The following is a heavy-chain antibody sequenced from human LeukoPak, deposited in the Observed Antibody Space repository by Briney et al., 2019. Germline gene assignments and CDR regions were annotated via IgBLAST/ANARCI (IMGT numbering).Heavy chain of an antibody. D-gene: IGHD6-13*01. J-gene: IGHJ4*02. Sequence: ASVKVSCKASGYTFTSYHMHWVRQAPGQGLEWMGIINPSGGSTSYAQKFQGRVTMTRDMSTSTVYMELSSLRSEDTAVYYCARGRPTAAHVGWYFDYWGQGTLVTVSS. V-gene: IGHV1-46*01. CDR2: INPSGGST. CDR1: GYTFTSYH. CDR3: ARGRPTAAHVGWYFDY.